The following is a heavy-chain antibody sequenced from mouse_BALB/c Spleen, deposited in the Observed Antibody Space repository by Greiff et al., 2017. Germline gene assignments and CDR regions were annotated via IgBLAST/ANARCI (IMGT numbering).Heavy chain of an antibody. Sequence: VQLQQSGPGLVQPSQSLSITCTVSGFSLTSYGVHWVRQSPGKGLEWLGVIWSGGSTDYNAAFISRLSISKDNSKSQVFFKMNSLQADDTAIYCCARNSRYDYFDYRGQGTTLTVSS. J-gene: IGHJ2*01. CDR1: GFSLTSYG. D-gene: IGHD2-3*01. V-gene: IGHV2-4-1*01. CDR2: IWSGGST. CDR3: ARNSRYDYFDY.